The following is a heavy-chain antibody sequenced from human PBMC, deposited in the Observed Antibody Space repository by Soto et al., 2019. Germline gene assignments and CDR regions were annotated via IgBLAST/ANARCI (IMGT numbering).Heavy chain of an antibody. CDR1: GGTFSSYA. CDR2: IIPIFGTA. D-gene: IGHD1-26*01. J-gene: IGHJ6*02. V-gene: IGHV1-69*01. Sequence: QVQLVQSGAEVKKPGSSVKVSCKASGGTFSSYAISWVRQAPGQGLEWMGGIIPIFGTANYAQKFQGRVTIAADESTSTAYMELRSLRSEDTAVYYCARDSGIVAPRRAKNYYCGMDVWGQGTTVTVSS. CDR3: ARDSGIVAPRRAKNYYCGMDV.